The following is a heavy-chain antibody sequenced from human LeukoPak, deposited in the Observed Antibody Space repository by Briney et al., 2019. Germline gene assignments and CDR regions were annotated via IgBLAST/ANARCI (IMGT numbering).Heavy chain of an antibody. CDR1: GGSISSGSYY. D-gene: IGHD3-22*01. V-gene: IGHV4-61*02. Sequence: SETLSLTCTVSGGSISSGSYYWSWIRQPAGKGLEWIGRIYTSGSTNYNPSLKSRVTISVDTSKNQFSLKLSSVTAADTAVYYCARDYYDSSGPLWGYYYMDVWGKGTTVTISS. J-gene: IGHJ6*03. CDR3: ARDYYDSSGPLWGYYYMDV. CDR2: IYTSGST.